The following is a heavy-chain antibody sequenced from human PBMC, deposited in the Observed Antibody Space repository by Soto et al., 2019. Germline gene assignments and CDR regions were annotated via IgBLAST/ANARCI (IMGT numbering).Heavy chain of an antibody. CDR3: ARGDYDSSGYYYVFDY. J-gene: IGHJ4*02. CDR2: INHSGST. CDR1: GGTISSGGYS. V-gene: IGHV4-34*01. Sequence: PSETLSLTCAVSGGTISSGGYSWSWIRQPPGKGLEWIGEINHSGSTNYNPSLKSRVTISVDTSKNQFSLKLSSVTAADTAVYYCARGDYDSSGYYYVFDYWGQGILVTVSS. D-gene: IGHD3-22*01.